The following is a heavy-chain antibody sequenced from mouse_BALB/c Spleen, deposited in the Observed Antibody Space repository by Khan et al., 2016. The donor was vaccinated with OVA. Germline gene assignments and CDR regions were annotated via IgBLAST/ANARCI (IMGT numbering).Heavy chain of an antibody. Sequence: ELVESGASVRLSCKASGYTFTSYYLYWVKQRPGQGLEWIGDINPSSGGTNFNEKFKSKATLTVDKSSSTAYIQLNSLTSEDSAVYYCTRSGYGSFAYWGQGTLVTVSA. CDR2: INPSSGGT. D-gene: IGHD2-2*01. CDR1: GYTFTSYY. V-gene: IGHV1-53*01. CDR3: TRSGYGSFAY. J-gene: IGHJ3*01.